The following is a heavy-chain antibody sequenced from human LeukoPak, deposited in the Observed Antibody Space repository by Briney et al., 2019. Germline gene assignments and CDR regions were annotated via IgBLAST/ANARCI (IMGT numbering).Heavy chain of an antibody. V-gene: IGHV4-39*01. CDR1: GGSIGSSAYS. CDR3: ARHVHSGYEIDY. Sequence: SETLSLTCTVSGGSIGSSAYSWGWIRQPPGKGLEWIGSISYTGTTYYNPSLKSRVTISLDTSKNQFYLKLNSVTAADTAVYYCARHVHSGYEIDYWGQGTLVIVSS. CDR2: ISYTGTT. J-gene: IGHJ4*02. D-gene: IGHD5-12*01.